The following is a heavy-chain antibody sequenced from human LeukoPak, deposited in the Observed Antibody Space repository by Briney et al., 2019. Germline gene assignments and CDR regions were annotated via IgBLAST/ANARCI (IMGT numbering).Heavy chain of an antibody. CDR1: GYTFTSYG. Sequence: ASVKVSCKASGYTFTSYGISWVRQAPGHGLEWMGWISAYNGNTNYAQKLQGRVTMTTDTSTSTAYMELRSLRSDDTAVYYCARVELRYFDWSDDYWGQGTLVTVSS. V-gene: IGHV1-18*01. CDR3: ARVELRYFDWSDDY. J-gene: IGHJ4*02. D-gene: IGHD3-9*01. CDR2: ISAYNGNT.